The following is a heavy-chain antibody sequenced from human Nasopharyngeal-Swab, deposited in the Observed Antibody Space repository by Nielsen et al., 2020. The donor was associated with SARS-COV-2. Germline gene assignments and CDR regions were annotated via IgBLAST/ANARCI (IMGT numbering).Heavy chain of an antibody. Sequence: GESLKISCAASGFTFSDYYMTWVRQAPGKGLDWVSYISATGYTVYYADSVKGRFTISRDNSKNTLYLQMNSLRAEDTAVYYCARDGDYTLDYWGQGTLVTVSS. CDR3: ARDGDYTLDY. V-gene: IGHV3-11*04. D-gene: IGHD4-17*01. CDR2: ISATGYTV. CDR1: GFTFSDYY. J-gene: IGHJ4*02.